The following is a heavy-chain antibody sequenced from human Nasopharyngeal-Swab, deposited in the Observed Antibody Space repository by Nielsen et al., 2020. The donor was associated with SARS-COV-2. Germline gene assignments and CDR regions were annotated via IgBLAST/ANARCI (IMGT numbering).Heavy chain of an antibody. CDR1: GGSINSYY. CDR2: INHSGST. V-gene: IGHV4-34*01. Sequence: SETLSLTCTVSGGSINSYYWTWIRQPPGKGLEWIGEINHSGSTNYNPSLKSRVTISVDTSKNQFSLKLSSVTAADTAVYYCARLESITIFGVVIPTGAFDIWGQGTMVTVSS. J-gene: IGHJ3*02. CDR3: ARLESITIFGVVIPTGAFDI. D-gene: IGHD3-3*01.